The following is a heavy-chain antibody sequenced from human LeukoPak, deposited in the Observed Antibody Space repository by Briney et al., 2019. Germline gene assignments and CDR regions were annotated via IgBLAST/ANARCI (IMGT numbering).Heavy chain of an antibody. Sequence: GGSLRLSCVVSGLTFSSYGMHWVRQAPGKGLEWVAVISYDGSNKYYADSVKGRFTISRDNSKNTLYLQMNSLRAEDTAVFYCAKDAPPCSGGSCYSGYYFYGMDVWGNGTTVTVSS. D-gene: IGHD2-15*01. CDR3: AKDAPPCSGGSCYSGYYFYGMDV. J-gene: IGHJ6*04. CDR2: ISYDGSNK. V-gene: IGHV3-30*18. CDR1: GLTFSSYG.